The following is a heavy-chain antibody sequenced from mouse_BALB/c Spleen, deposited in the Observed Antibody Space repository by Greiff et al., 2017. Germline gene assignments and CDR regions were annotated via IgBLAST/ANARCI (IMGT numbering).Heavy chain of an antibody. Sequence: VQLQQPGAELVKPGASVKLSCKASGYTFTSYWMHWVKQRPGQGLEWIGEINPSNGRTNYNEKFKSKATLTVDKSSSTAYMQLSSLTSEDSAVYYCARSDRYDGFAYWGQGTLVTVSA. J-gene: IGHJ3*01. CDR3: ARSDRYDGFAY. V-gene: IGHV1S81*02. CDR2: INPSNGRT. CDR1: GYTFTSYW. D-gene: IGHD2-14*01.